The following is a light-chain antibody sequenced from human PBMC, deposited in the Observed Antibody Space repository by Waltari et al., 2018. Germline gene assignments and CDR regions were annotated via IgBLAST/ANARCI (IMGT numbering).Light chain of an antibody. V-gene: IGLV2-11*01. CDR2: DVN. Sequence: QSALTQPRSVSGSPGQSVTISCTGTSSDIGGYDFVSWYQQYPGKAPKLIIYDVNKRPPWVPDRFSGSKSGNTASLTISGLLNEDEADYYCCSYAGADTSVVFGGGTTLTVL. CDR3: CSYAGADTSVV. J-gene: IGLJ2*01. CDR1: SSDIGGYDF.